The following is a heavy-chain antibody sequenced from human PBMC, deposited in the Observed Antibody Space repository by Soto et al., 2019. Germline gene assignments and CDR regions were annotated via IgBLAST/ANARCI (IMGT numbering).Heavy chain of an antibody. J-gene: IGHJ4*02. CDR1: GFIFDDYA. Sequence: EVQLVESGGGLVQPGRSLRLSCAASGFIFDDYAMNWVRQAPGKGLEWVSGITWNSDTVAYADSVRGRFTISRDNAKNSLYLQMNSLKTEDTALYYCTKEDFEYWGQGTLVTVSS. CDR3: TKEDFEY. CDR2: ITWNSDTV. V-gene: IGHV3-9*01.